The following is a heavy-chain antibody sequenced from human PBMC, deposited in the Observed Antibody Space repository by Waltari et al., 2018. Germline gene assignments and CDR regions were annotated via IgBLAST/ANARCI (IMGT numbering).Heavy chain of an antibody. CDR3: ARRFDYAYFDP. V-gene: IGHV4-59*08. D-gene: IGHD3-16*01. CDR2: IDQSGST. Sequence: QVQLQESGPGLVKPSETLSLRCTVSGGSIRSDNWSSLRQPRGRGLEWIGYIDQSGSTKYHPSLKRRVTLSKDMSKSQHSLTLTSVTAEDTDIYYWARRFDYAYFDPWGQGTLVTVSS. J-gene: IGHJ4*02. CDR1: GGSIRSDN.